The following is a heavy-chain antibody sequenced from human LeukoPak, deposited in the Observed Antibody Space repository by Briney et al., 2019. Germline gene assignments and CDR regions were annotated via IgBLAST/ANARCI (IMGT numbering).Heavy chain of an antibody. V-gene: IGHV3-74*03. Sequence: GGSLRLSCAASGFTFCSYWMHWVRQAPGKGLVWVSRINRDGSTTTYADSVKGRFTVSRDNAKNTLNLQMNSLRAEDTAVYYCARGGDYYDSSGYFWRPAEIDYWGQGTLVTVSS. CDR1: GFTFCSYW. CDR2: INRDGSTT. CDR3: ARGGDYYDSSGYFWRPAEIDY. D-gene: IGHD3-22*01. J-gene: IGHJ4*02.